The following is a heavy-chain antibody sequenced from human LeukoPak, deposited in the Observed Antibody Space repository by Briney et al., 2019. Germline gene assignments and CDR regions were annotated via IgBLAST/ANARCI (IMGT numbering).Heavy chain of an antibody. Sequence: SETLSLTCTVSGGSISSYYWSWIQQPPGKGLEWIGCIYYSGYTNYKSSLKSRVTISVDTSKNQFSLKLSSVTAADTAVYYCARTTMVRGTYYMDVWGKGTTVTVSS. V-gene: IGHV4-59*01. D-gene: IGHD3-10*01. CDR2: IYYSGYT. J-gene: IGHJ6*03. CDR1: GGSISSYY. CDR3: ARTTMVRGTYYMDV.